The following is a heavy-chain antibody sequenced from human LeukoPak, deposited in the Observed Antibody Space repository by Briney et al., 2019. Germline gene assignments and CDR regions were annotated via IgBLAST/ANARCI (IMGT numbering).Heavy chain of an antibody. Sequence: PGGSLRVSCAASGFTFSTYWMHWVRQAPGEGLVWVSRINSDGSSTNYADSVKGRFTISRDNAKNTLYLQMNSLRVEDTALYYCATLEGSGWPDYWGQGTLVTVSS. V-gene: IGHV3-74*01. D-gene: IGHD6-19*01. J-gene: IGHJ4*02. CDR1: GFTFSTYW. CDR3: ATLEGSGWPDY. CDR2: INSDGSST.